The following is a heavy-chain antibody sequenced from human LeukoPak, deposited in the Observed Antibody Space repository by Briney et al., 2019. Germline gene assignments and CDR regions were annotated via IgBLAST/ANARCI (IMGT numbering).Heavy chain of an antibody. CDR3: ASLWFGETYYYGMDV. Sequence: PSETLSLTCTVSGGSFSSGSYYWSWIRQPPGKGLEWIGEINHSGSTNYNPSLKSRVTISVDTSKNQFSLKLSSVTAADTAVYYCASLWFGETYYYGMDVWGQGTTVTVSS. CDR1: GGSFSSGSYY. D-gene: IGHD3-10*01. CDR2: INHSGST. V-gene: IGHV4-39*07. J-gene: IGHJ6*02.